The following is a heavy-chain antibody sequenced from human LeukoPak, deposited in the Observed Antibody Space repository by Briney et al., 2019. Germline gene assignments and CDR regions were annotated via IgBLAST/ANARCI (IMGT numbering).Heavy chain of an antibody. Sequence: SETLSLTCTVSGGSISSYYWSWIRQPPGKGLERIGYIYYSGSTNYNPSLKSRVTISVDTSKNQFSLKLSSVTAADTAVYYCARASYDFWSGYYLNYWGQGTLVTVSS. D-gene: IGHD3-3*01. V-gene: IGHV4-59*01. CDR3: ARASYDFWSGYYLNY. CDR1: GGSISSYY. CDR2: IYYSGST. J-gene: IGHJ4*02.